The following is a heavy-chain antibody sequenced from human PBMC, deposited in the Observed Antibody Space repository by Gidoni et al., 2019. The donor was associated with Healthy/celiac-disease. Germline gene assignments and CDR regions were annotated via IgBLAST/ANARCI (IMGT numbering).Heavy chain of an antibody. D-gene: IGHD2-15*01. CDR2: IKSKTDGGTT. Sequence: EVQLVESGGGLVKPGGSLRLSCAASGFTFSNACMSWVRQAPGQGLEWVGRIKSKTDGGTTDYAAPVKGRFTISRDDSKNTLDLQMNSLKTEDTAVYYCTTLTTPPDIVVVVAATPESVDWYFDLWGRGTLVTVSS. V-gene: IGHV3-15*01. CDR3: TTLTTPPDIVVVVAATPESVDWYFDL. J-gene: IGHJ2*01. CDR1: GFTFSNAC.